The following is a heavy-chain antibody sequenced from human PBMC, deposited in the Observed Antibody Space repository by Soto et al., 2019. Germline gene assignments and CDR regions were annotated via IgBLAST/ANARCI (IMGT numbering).Heavy chain of an antibody. CDR3: AKRRGSIVGSLGY. CDR2: ISGSGGST. Sequence: EVQLLESGGGLVQPGGSLRLSCAASGFTFSSYAMSWVRQAPGKGLEWVSAISGSGGSTYYADSVKGRFTISRDNSKNTLYRQMNSLRAEDTAVYYCAKRRGSIVGSLGYWGQGTLVTVSS. V-gene: IGHV3-23*01. CDR1: GFTFSSYA. D-gene: IGHD1-26*01. J-gene: IGHJ4*02.